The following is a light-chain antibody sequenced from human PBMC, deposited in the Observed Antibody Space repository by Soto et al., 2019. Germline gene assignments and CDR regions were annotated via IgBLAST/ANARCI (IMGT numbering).Light chain of an antibody. CDR2: GAS. V-gene: IGKV3D-15*01. CDR3: QQYNNWPPLT. Sequence: EIVMTQSPATLSVSPGDRVILSCRASQNIDNNLAWYQQRPGQPPRLLIYGASTRANGIPARFSGSGSGTEFTLTISSLQSEDFAVYCCQQYNNWPPLTFGGGTKVEIK. CDR1: QNIDNN. J-gene: IGKJ4*01.